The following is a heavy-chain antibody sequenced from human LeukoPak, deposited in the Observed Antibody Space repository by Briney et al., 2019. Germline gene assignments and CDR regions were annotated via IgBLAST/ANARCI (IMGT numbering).Heavy chain of an antibody. V-gene: IGHV3-33*01. CDR1: GFTFSSYG. CDR2: IWYDGSNK. CDR3: ARGTRYCSSTSCINFDY. J-gene: IGHJ4*02. D-gene: IGHD2-2*01. Sequence: PERSLRLSCAASGFTFSSYGMHWVRQAPGKGLEWVAVIWYDGSNKFYADSVKGRFTISRDNSKNTLSLQMNSLRAEDTAVYYCARGTRYCSSTSCINFDYWGQGTLVTVSS.